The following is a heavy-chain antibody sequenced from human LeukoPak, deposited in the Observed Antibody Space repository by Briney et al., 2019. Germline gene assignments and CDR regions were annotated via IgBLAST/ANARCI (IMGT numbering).Heavy chain of an antibody. V-gene: IGHV1-69*05. Sequence: ASVKVSCKASGVTLSTFAYYAITWVRQAPGQGLEWMGGIIPSFGTANYAQKFQGRVTITTDESTSTAYMGLSSLRSEDTAVYYCARSSGVATITPIDYWGQGTLVTVSS. CDR3: ARSSGVATITPIDY. CDR1: GVTLSTFAYYA. D-gene: IGHD5-12*01. CDR2: IIPSFGTA. J-gene: IGHJ4*02.